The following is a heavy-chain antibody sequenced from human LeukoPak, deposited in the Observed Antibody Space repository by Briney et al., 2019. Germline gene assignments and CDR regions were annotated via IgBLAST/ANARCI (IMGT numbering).Heavy chain of an antibody. CDR3: ARSDYYDFWSGYPAEYFQH. CDR1: GFTFSSYW. Sequence: GGSLRLSCAASGFTFSSYWMSWVRQAPGKGLEWVANIKQDGSEKYYVDSVKGRFAISRDNAKNSLYLQMNSLRAEDTAVYYCARSDYYDFWSGYPAEYFQHWGQGTLVTVSS. CDR2: IKQDGSEK. V-gene: IGHV3-7*01. J-gene: IGHJ1*01. D-gene: IGHD3-3*01.